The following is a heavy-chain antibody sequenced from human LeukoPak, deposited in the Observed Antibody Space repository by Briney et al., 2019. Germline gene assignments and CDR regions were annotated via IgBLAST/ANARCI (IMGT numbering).Heavy chain of an antibody. J-gene: IGHJ3*02. CDR3: ARGGGYCSGGSCYEYAFDI. Sequence: ASVKVSCKASGYTFTSYDINWVRQATGQGLEWMGWMNPNSGNTGYAQKFQGRVTITRNTSISTAYMELSSLRSEDTAVYYCARGGGYCSGGSCYEYAFDIWGQGTMVTVSS. D-gene: IGHD2-15*01. V-gene: IGHV1-8*03. CDR1: GYTFTSYD. CDR2: MNPNSGNT.